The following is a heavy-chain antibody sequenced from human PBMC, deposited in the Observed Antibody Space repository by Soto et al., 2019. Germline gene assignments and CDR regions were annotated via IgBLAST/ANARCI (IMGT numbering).Heavy chain of an antibody. CDR2: ISAYNGNT. CDR1: GYTFTSYG. D-gene: IGHD6-13*01. J-gene: IGHJ4*02. CDR3: ARDLSIAAAGKKVGPQLGY. V-gene: IGHV1-18*01. Sequence: QVQLVQSGAEVKKPGASVKVSCKASGYTFTSYGISWVRQAPGQGLEWMGWISAYNGNTNYAQQLQGRVTMTTDTSTSAAYMELRSLRSDDTAVYYCARDLSIAAAGKKVGPQLGYWGQGTLVTVAS.